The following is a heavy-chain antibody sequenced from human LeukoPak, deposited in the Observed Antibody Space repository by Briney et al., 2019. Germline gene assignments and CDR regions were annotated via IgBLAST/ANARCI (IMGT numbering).Heavy chain of an antibody. CDR1: GFTFSNYG. V-gene: IGHV3-30*02. CDR3: AMGVGAPEDLAVAADFDY. CDR2: IRYDGSNK. J-gene: IGHJ4*02. Sequence: PGGSLRLSCAASGFTFSNYGMHWVRQAPGKGLEWVAFIRYDGSNKYYADSVTGRFTISRDNSKNTLYLQMSSLRSEDTAVYYCAMGVGAPEDLAVAADFDYWGQGTLVTVSS. D-gene: IGHD6-19*01.